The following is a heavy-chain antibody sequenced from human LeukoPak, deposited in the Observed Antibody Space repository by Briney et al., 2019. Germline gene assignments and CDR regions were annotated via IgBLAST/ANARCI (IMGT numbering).Heavy chain of an antibody. Sequence: PGGSLRLSYAASGFTFSSYGMSWVRKAPGKGLEWVSAISGSGGSTYYADSVKGRFTISRDNSKNTLYLQMNSLRAEDTAVYYCAKDPFSIAAAGGGADYWGQGTLVTVSS. J-gene: IGHJ4*02. CDR2: ISGSGGST. D-gene: IGHD6-13*01. V-gene: IGHV3-23*01. CDR1: GFTFSSYG. CDR3: AKDPFSIAAAGGGADY.